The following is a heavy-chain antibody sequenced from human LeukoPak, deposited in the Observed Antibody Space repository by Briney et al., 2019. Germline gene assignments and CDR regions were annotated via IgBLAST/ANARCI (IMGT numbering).Heavy chain of an antibody. V-gene: IGHV3-23*01. CDR1: GFTFSSYW. J-gene: IGHJ5*02. Sequence: PGGSLRLSCAASGFTFSSYWMSWVRQAPGKGLEWVSAISGSGGSTYYADSVKGRFTISRDNSKNTLYLQMNSLRAEDTAVYYCAKDIRLLYHNWFDPWGQGTLVTVSS. CDR2: ISGSGGST. D-gene: IGHD2-8*01. CDR3: AKDIRLLYHNWFDP.